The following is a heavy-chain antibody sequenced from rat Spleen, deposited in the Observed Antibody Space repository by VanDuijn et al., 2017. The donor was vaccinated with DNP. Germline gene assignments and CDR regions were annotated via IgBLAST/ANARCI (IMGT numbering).Heavy chain of an antibody. CDR1: GFTFSDYA. J-gene: IGHJ2*01. D-gene: IGHD1-11*01. CDR3: ARQRGAGDY. Sequence: EVQLVESGGGLVQPGRSLKLSCAASGFTFSDYAMAWVRQAPKKGLEWVATISYDGSRTYYRDSVKGRFTISRDNAKSTLYLQMDSLRSEDTATYYCARQRGAGDYWGQGVMVTVSS. CDR2: ISYDGSRT. V-gene: IGHV5-17*01.